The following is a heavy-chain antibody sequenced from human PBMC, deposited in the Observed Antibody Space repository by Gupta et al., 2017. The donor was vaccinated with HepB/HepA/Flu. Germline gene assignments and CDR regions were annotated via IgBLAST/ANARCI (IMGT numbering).Heavy chain of an antibody. D-gene: IGHD2-8*01. J-gene: IGHJ3*01. Sequence: EVQLWESGGGRVRPGGSLRLPGAAFEFTFSSYSSAWVRQVPGKGLEWVSSITTDSDSISYSDPVKGRFTISSDNDKNLLYLHMDSRRTEDTAVYYCTRDANRNGHTDTFDLWGQGTIVTVSS. CDR1: EFTFSSYS. V-gene: IGHV3-21*06. CDR3: TRDANRNGHTDTFDL. CDR2: ITTDSDSI.